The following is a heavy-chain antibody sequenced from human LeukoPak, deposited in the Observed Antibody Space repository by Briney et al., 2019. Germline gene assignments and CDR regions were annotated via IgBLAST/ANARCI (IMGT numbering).Heavy chain of an antibody. D-gene: IGHD3-22*01. J-gene: IGHJ4*02. CDR3: ARVEYYDSSGQYYFDY. V-gene: IGHV4-59*01. Sequence: SETLSLTCTVSGGSINSYYWSWIRQPPGKGLEWIGYIYYSGSTNYNPSLKSRVTISVDTSKSQFSLKLSSVTAADTAVYYCARVEYYDSSGQYYFDYWGQGTLVTVSS. CDR2: IYYSGST. CDR1: GGSINSYY.